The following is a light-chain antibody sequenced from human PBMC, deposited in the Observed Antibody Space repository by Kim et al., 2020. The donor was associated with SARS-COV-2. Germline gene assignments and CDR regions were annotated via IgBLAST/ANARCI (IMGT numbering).Light chain of an antibody. Sequence: DIRLTQSPSFLSASVGDRVTITCRASQGIGSSLSWYQQKPGKAPKLLIYGASTLQSGVPSGFSGSGYGTEFTLTINSLQPEDFATYYCQQLDGHPFTFGQWTKLEI. V-gene: IGKV1-9*01. CDR3: QQLDGHPFT. J-gene: IGKJ2*01. CDR1: QGIGSS. CDR2: GAS.